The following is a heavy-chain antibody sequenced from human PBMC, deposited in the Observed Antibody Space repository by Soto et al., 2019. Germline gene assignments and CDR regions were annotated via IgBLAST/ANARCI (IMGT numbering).Heavy chain of an antibody. V-gene: IGHV3-23*01. CDR1: EFTLSICC. J-gene: IGHJ4*02. D-gene: IGHD5-12*01. CDR3: AKDKPSRYDDHRVFDY. CDR2: ISGSGGST. Sequence: PGGSLIISCAASEFTLSICCMTWVRQAPVKGLEWVSSISGSGGSTDYADSVKGRFTISRDNSKNTLYLQMNSLRAEDTAVYYCAKDKPSRYDDHRVFDYWGRGTLVTVSS.